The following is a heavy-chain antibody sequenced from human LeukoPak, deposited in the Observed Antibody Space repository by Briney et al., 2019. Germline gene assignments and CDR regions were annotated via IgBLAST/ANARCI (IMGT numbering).Heavy chain of an antibody. Sequence: PGGALRLSCAASGCSFSTYGMHWVGQAPGKGREGVAFIRNDGNNIRYADSVKGRFTISRDNSKNTLYLQMNSLKSEDTAVYYCAKFGSSGLQGYWGQGTLVTVSS. CDR2: IRNDGNNI. D-gene: IGHD6-6*01. V-gene: IGHV3-30*02. J-gene: IGHJ4*02. CDR3: AKFGSSGLQGY. CDR1: GCSFSTYG.